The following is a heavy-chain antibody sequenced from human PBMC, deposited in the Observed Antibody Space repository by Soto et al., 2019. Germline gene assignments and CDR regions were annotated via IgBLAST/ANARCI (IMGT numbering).Heavy chain of an antibody. CDR2: ISSSSSYI. Sequence: ESGGGLVKPGGSLRLSCAASAFTFSSYSMNWVRQAPGKGLEWVSSISSSSSYIYYADSVKGRFTISRDNAKNSLYLQMNSLRAEDTAVYYCARELRDVDWYFDLWGRGTLVTVSS. J-gene: IGHJ2*01. CDR1: AFTFSSYS. V-gene: IGHV3-21*01. D-gene: IGHD2-8*01. CDR3: ARELRDVDWYFDL.